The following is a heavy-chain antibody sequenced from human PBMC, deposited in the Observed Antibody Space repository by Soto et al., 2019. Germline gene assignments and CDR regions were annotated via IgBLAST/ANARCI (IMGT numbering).Heavy chain of an antibody. CDR3: ARVSSSSGYYYGMDV. J-gene: IGHJ6*02. D-gene: IGHD6-6*01. V-gene: IGHV1-18*01. CDR2: VSGYNGHS. Sequence: QVHLVQSGAEVKKPGASVKVSCKASNETLTTYGISWVRQAPGQGLEWMGWVSGYNGHSSSAQKFQDRVIMTADTSTNTAYMELRSLTPDDSAVYFCARVSSSSGYYYGMDVWGQGTTVTVSS. CDR1: NETLTTYG.